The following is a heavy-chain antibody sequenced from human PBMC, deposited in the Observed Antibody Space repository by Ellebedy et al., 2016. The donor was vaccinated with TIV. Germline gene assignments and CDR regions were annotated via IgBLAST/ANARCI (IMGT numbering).Heavy chain of an antibody. CDR2: ISSDGGRK. J-gene: IGHJ4*02. D-gene: IGHD2-2*01. V-gene: IGHV3-30*18. CDR1: GFTFKSYD. Sequence: GGSLRLSXAASGFTFKSYDMHWVRQVPGKGLEWVAVISSDGGRKHYADSVKGRFTISRDNSENTLFLQMNSLRPEDAAVFYCAKEKRYCSSANCPLGYWGQGNLVTVSS. CDR3: AKEKRYCSSANCPLGY.